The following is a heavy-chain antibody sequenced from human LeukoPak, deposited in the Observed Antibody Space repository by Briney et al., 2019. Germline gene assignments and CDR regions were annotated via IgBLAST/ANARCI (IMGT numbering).Heavy chain of an antibody. D-gene: IGHD1-14*01. CDR2: IKSKTDGGTT. CDR3: TTSNTNSEMYYYYYYMDV. CDR1: GFTSRAYA. Sequence: PGGSLRLSCAASGFTSRAYAMHWVRQAPGKGLEWVGRIKSKTDGGTTDYAAPVKGRFTISRDDSKNTLYLQMNSLKTEDTAVYYCTTSNTNSEMYYYYYYMDVWGKGTTVTISS. V-gene: IGHV3-15*01. J-gene: IGHJ6*03.